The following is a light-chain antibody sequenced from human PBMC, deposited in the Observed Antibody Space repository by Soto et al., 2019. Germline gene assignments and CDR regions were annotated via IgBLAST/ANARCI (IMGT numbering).Light chain of an antibody. J-gene: IGKJ4*01. V-gene: IGKV3-20*01. CDR3: HQYSSSIT. CDR2: GTS. Sequence: EIVLTQSPGTLSLSPGERATLSCRASQSVSSNFLAWYQLRPGQAPRLLIYGTSSRATGIPDRFSGSGSGTYFTLTISRLEPEDFAVYFCHQYSSSITFGEGTRVEVK. CDR1: QSVSSNF.